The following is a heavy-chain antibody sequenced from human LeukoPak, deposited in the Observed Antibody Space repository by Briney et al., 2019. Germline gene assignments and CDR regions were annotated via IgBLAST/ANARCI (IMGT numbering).Heavy chain of an antibody. Sequence: GGSLRLSCAASGFTFSSYWMSWVRHAPGKGLEGVANKKQDGREKYYVYSVKGRFTISRDNVKNSLYLQMNSVRAEDTAVYYCARDTESGSYYFDYWGQGTLVTVSS. D-gene: IGHD1-26*01. V-gene: IGHV3-7*01. J-gene: IGHJ4*02. CDR3: ARDTESGSYYFDY. CDR1: GFTFSSYW. CDR2: KKQDGREK.